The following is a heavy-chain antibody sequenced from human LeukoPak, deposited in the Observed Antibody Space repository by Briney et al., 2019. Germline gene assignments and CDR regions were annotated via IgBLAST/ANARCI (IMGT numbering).Heavy chain of an antibody. CDR1: GFTFSSYW. Sequence: GGSLRLSCAASGFTFSSYWMNWARQAPGKGLEWVASINHNGNVNYYVDSVKDRFTISRDNAKNSLYLQMNSLRPEDTALYYCVKDRGLRNQWLQVTYDSWGQGTLVTVSS. V-gene: IGHV3-7*03. J-gene: IGHJ4*02. CDR2: INHNGNVN. D-gene: IGHD5-24*01. CDR3: VKDRGLRNQWLQVTYDS.